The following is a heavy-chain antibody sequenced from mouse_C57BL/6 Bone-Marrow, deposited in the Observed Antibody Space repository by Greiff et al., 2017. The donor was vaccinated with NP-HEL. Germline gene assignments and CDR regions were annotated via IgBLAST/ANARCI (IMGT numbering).Heavy chain of an antibody. CDR3: AITTVVATEYFDV. CDR1: GFTFSSYA. V-gene: IGHV5-4*03. J-gene: IGHJ1*03. D-gene: IGHD1-1*01. Sequence: EVMLVESGGGLVKPGGSLKLSCAASGFTFSSYAMSWVRQTPEKRLEWVATISDGGSYTYYPDTVQGRFTISRDNAKNNLYLQMSHLKSEDTAMYYCAITTVVATEYFDVWGTGTTVTVSS. CDR2: ISDGGSYT.